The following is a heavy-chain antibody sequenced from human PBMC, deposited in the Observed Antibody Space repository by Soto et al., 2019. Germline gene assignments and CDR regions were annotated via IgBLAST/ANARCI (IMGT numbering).Heavy chain of an antibody. CDR1: GGSNRGSY. CDR3: ARSVAVPGAHIDY. V-gene: IGHV4-59*01. J-gene: IGHJ4*02. Sequence: SETLSLPCSVSGGSNRGSYWSWIRQSPGKGLEWLGYVYYTGSTNYSPSLRSRVSISVDTSKNEFSLRLSSVTAADTAVYFCARSVAVPGAHIDYWGQGTQVTVSS. D-gene: IGHD6-19*01. CDR2: VYYTGST.